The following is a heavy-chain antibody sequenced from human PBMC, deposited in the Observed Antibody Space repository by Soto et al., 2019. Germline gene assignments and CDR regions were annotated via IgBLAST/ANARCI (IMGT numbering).Heavy chain of an antibody. CDR1: GLTFSSYS. Sequence: GGSLRLSCAASGLTFSSYSMHWVRKAPGKGLEWVAVISYDGSNKYYADSVKGRFTISRDNSKNTLYVQMNSLRAEDTAVYYCARFKGCSGGSCYSHFDYWGQGTLVTVS. V-gene: IGHV3-30-3*01. D-gene: IGHD2-15*01. CDR2: ISYDGSNK. J-gene: IGHJ4*02. CDR3: ARFKGCSGGSCYSHFDY.